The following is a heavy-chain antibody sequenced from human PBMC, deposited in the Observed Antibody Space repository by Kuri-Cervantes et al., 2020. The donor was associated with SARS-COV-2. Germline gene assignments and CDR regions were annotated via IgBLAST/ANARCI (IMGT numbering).Heavy chain of an antibody. CDR3: ARALTPADFDY. CDR2: IYYSGST. CDR1: GFTFSSYA. J-gene: IGHJ4*02. D-gene: IGHD4-23*01. V-gene: IGHV4-39*01. Sequence: GSLRLSCAASGFTFSSYAMSWVRQAPGKGLEWIGSIYYSGSTYYNPSLKSRVTISVDTSKNQFSLKLSSVTAADTAVYYCARALTPADFDYWGQGTLVTVSS.